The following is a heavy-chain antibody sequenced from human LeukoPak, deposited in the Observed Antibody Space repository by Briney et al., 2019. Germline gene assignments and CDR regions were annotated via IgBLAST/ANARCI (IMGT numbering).Heavy chain of an antibody. CDR2: ISWNSGSI. J-gene: IGHJ6*02. CDR1: GFTFDDYA. CDR3: AKDKAPIVATDYYYYGMDV. Sequence: GGSLRLSCAASGFTFDDYAMHWVRQAPGKGLEWVSGISWNSGSIGYADSVKGRFTISRDNAKNSLHLQMNSLRAEDTALYYCAKDKAPIVATDYYYYGMDVWGQGTTVTVSS. D-gene: IGHD5-12*01. V-gene: IGHV3-9*01.